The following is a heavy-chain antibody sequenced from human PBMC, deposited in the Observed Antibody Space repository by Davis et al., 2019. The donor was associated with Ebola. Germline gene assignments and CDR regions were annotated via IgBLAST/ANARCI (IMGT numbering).Heavy chain of an antibody. Sequence: GESLKISCAASGFTFSSYSMNWVRQAPGKGLEWVSAISGSGGSTYYADSVKGRFTISRDNSKNTLYLQMNSLRAEDTAVYYCAKDLGDCTNGVCYSFLGIHHWGQGTLVTVSS. CDR3: AKDLGDCTNGVCYSFLGIHH. J-gene: IGHJ1*01. V-gene: IGHV3-23*01. D-gene: IGHD2-8*01. CDR1: GFTFSSYS. CDR2: ISGSGGST.